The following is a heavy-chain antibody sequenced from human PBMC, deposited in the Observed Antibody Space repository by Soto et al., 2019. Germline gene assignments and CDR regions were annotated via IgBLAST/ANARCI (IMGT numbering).Heavy chain of an antibody. CDR1: GFTFSSYE. D-gene: IGHD5-18*01. CDR2: ISSSGSTI. CDR3: ARDHSYGLGAFDI. Sequence: GGSLRLSCAASGFTFSSYEMNWVRQVPGKGLEWVSYISSSGSTIYYADSVKGRSTISRDNAKNSLYLQMNSLRAEDTAVYYCARDHSYGLGAFDIWGQGTVVTVSS. V-gene: IGHV3-48*03. J-gene: IGHJ3*02.